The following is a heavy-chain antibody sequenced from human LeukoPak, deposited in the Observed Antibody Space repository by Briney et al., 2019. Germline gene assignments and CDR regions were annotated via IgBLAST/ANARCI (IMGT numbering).Heavy chain of an antibody. CDR1: GYTFTSNG. J-gene: IGHJ4*02. Sequence: ASVKVSCKASGYTFTSNGVSWVRQAPGQGLEWMGWISAYNGNTNYAQKLQGRVSMTTDTSTSTAYMELRSLRSDDTAVYYCARDRIAAAGTPYFDYWGQGTLVTVSS. D-gene: IGHD6-13*01. CDR2: ISAYNGNT. V-gene: IGHV1-18*04. CDR3: ARDRIAAAGTPYFDY.